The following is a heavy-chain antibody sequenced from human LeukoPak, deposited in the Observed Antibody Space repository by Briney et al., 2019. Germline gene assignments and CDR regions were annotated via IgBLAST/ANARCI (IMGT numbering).Heavy chain of an antibody. CDR3: ARRTLVVVVPAAFDY. J-gene: IGHJ4*02. V-gene: IGHV4-30-2*01. CDR2: IYHSGST. Sequence: SQTLSLTCAVSGGSISSGGYSWSWIRQPPGKGLEWIGYIYHSGSTYYNPSLKSRVTISVNRSKNQFSLKLSSVTAADTAVYYCARRTLVVVVPAAFDYWGQGTLVTVSS. CDR1: GGSISSGGYS. D-gene: IGHD2-2*01.